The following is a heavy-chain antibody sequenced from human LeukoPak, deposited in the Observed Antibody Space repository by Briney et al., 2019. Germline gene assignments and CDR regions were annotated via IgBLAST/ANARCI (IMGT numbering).Heavy chain of an antibody. J-gene: IGHJ6*03. D-gene: IGHD5-24*01. Sequence: PGGSLRLSCAASGFTFSGYEMNWVRQAPGKGLEWVAYSSGSGNTIYYADSVKGRFTISRDNAKNSLYLQMNSLRAEDTAVYYCAREMGYYYYMDVWGKGTTVTISS. V-gene: IGHV3-48*03. CDR1: GFTFSGYE. CDR2: SSGSGNTI. CDR3: AREMGYYYYMDV.